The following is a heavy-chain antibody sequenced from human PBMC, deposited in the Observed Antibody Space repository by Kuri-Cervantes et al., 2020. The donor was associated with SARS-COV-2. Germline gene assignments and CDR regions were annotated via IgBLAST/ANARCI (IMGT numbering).Heavy chain of an antibody. V-gene: IGHV3-33*08. J-gene: IGHJ4*02. CDR3: ARDWGAIFGVATQFDY. D-gene: IGHD3-3*01. Sequence: GGSLRLSCAASGFTFSSYGMHWVRQAPGKGLEWVAVIWYGGSNKYYADSVKGRFTISRDNSKNTLYLQMNSLRVEDTALYYCARDWGAIFGVATQFDYWGQGTLVTVSS. CDR1: GFTFSSYG. CDR2: IWYGGSNK.